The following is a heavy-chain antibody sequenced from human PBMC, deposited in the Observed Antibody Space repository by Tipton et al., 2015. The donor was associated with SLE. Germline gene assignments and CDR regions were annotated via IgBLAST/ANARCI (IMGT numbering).Heavy chain of an antibody. CDR1: GGSISSGGYS. Sequence: TLSLTCAVSGGSISSGGYSWSWIRQPPGKGLEWIGYIYPSGSTFYNPSLESRVTISLDRSKNQFSLKLSSVTAADTAVYYCAREGLGTSYYYYMDVWGKGTTVTVSS. V-gene: IGHV4-30-2*01. CDR2: IYPSGST. J-gene: IGHJ6*03. D-gene: IGHD1-26*01. CDR3: AREGLGTSYYYYMDV.